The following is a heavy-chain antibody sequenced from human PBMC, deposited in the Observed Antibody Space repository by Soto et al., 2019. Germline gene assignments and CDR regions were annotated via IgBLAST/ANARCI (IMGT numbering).Heavy chain of an antibody. CDR2: MNPSSGTT. D-gene: IGHD2-8*01. CDR3: VRYGVAAAY. Sequence: QVQLVQSGAELKKPGASVKVSCKASGYTFTTHNINWVRQATGQGLEWMGWMNPSSGTTGYAQKFRDRITLTRDTSKTTAYMELSSLTSDDTAVYFCVRYGVAAAYWGQGTQVSVSS. J-gene: IGHJ4*01. V-gene: IGHV1-8*02. CDR1: GYTFTTHN.